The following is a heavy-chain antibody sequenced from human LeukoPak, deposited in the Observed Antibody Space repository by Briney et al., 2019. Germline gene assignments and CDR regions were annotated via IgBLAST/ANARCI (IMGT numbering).Heavy chain of an antibody. CDR1: GYTLTELS. J-gene: IGHJ5*02. CDR2: FDPEDGET. V-gene: IGHV1-24*01. CDR3: ATGVRYSRWFDP. Sequence: ASVKVSCTISGYTLTELSMHWVRHAPGKGLEWMGGFDPEDGETIYAQKFQGRVTMTEDTSTDTAYMELSSLRSEDTAVYYCATGVRYSRWFDPWGQGTLVSVSS. D-gene: IGHD2-21*01.